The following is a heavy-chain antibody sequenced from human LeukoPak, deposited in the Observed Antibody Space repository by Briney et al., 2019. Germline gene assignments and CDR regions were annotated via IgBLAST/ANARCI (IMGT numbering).Heavy chain of an antibody. V-gene: IGHV1-46*01. Sequence: GASVKVSCKASGYTFTGYYMHWVQQAPGQGLEWMGLINPSGSSTIYAQKFQGRVTMTRDMSTSTDYMELSSLRSEDTAVYYCARDNSVGDYAWWFDPWGQGTLVTVSS. CDR2: INPSGSST. D-gene: IGHD1-26*01. CDR1: GYTFTGYY. CDR3: ARDNSVGDYAWWFDP. J-gene: IGHJ5*02.